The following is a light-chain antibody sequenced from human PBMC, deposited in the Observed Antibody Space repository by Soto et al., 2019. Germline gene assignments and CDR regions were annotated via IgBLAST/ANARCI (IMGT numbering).Light chain of an antibody. Sequence: NFMLTQPHSVSESPGKTVTISCTGSSGSIASNYVQWYQQRPGSAPTTVIYADDQRPSGVPDRFSGSIDSSSNSASLTISGLRPEDEADYYCQSYDSSNVVFGGGTKVTVL. J-gene: IGLJ2*01. V-gene: IGLV6-57*02. CDR2: ADD. CDR3: QSYDSSNVV. CDR1: SGSIASNY.